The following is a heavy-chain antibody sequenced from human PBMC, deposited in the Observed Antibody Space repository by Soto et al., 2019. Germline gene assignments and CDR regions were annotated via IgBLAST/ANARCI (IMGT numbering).Heavy chain of an antibody. CDR3: ATLPRTIERTPAAIWSFDS. J-gene: IGHJ4*02. Sequence: RASVKVSCKVSGYSLSDLSIHWVRQAPGKGLGWMGGLDAEDGETIYAQKLQGRGTMTEDTSTDTAYMELSSLTSEDTAMYYCATLPRTIERTPAAIWSFDSWGQGTLVTVSS. V-gene: IGHV1-24*01. D-gene: IGHD2-2*01. CDR2: LDAEDGET. CDR1: GYSLSDLS.